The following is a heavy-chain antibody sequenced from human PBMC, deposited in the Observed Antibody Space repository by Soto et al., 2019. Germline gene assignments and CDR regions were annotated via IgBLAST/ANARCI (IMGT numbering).Heavy chain of an antibody. D-gene: IGHD3-16*01. J-gene: IGHJ5*02. CDR1: GVTFNTYA. V-gene: IGHV3-7*04. CDR2: INQDGSDK. Sequence: PGGSLRLSCAASGVTFNTYAMNWVRQAPGKGLEWVAHINQDGSDKYYVDSVKGRFTISRDNTKNSLFLQMNSLRAEDTAVYYCLRDGGLTWGQGTLVTVSS. CDR3: LRDGGLT.